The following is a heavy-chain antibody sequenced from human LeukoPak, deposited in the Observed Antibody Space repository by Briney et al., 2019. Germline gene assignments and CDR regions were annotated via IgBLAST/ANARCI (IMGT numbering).Heavy chain of an antibody. D-gene: IGHD1-14*01. CDR1: GFTFSTYA. CDR3: AKDHPSGYYFDY. Sequence: GGSLRLSCAASGFTFSTYAMSWVRQAPGKGLEWVSAISGSGGSTFNADSVKGRFTISRDSSKNTLFLQMNSLRAEDTAIYYCAKDHPSGYYFDYWGQGTLVTVSS. CDR2: ISGSGGST. V-gene: IGHV3-23*01. J-gene: IGHJ4*02.